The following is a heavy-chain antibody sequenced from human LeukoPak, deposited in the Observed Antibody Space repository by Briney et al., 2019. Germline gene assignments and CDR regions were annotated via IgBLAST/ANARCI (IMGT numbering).Heavy chain of an antibody. Sequence: ASVKVSCKASGYTFTGYYMHWVRQAPGQGLEWMGWINPNSGGTNYAQKFQGRVTMTRDTSISTAYMELSRLRSDDTAVYYCARTLGYCSSTSCSRNTLYYYYGMDVWGQGTTVTVSS. V-gene: IGHV1-2*02. CDR2: INPNSGGT. D-gene: IGHD2-2*01. J-gene: IGHJ6*02. CDR1: GYTFTGYY. CDR3: ARTLGYCSSTSCSRNTLYYYYGMDV.